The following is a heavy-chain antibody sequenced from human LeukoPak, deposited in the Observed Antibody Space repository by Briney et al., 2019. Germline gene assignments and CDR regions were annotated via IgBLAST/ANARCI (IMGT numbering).Heavy chain of an antibody. J-gene: IGHJ4*02. CDR3: AKDDRIRYYYDSSGYYRDQGFDY. V-gene: IGHV3-23*01. CDR1: GFTFSSYA. D-gene: IGHD3-22*01. CDR2: ISGSGGST. Sequence: GGSLRLSCASSGFTFSSYAMSWVRQAPGKGLEWVSAISGSGGSTYYADSVKGRFTISRDNSKNTLYLQMNSLRAEDTAVYYCAKDDRIRYYYDSSGYYRDQGFDYWGQGTLVTVSS.